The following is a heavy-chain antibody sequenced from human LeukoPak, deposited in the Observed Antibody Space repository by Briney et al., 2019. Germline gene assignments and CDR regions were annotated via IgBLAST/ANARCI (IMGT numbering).Heavy chain of an antibody. CDR2: IYHSGST. J-gene: IGHJ4*02. CDR1: GGSISSGGDN. D-gene: IGHD2-21*01. CDR3: ARNKVIALAHYFDY. V-gene: IGHV4-30-2*01. Sequence: SETLSLTCTVSGGSISSGGDNWSWIRQPPGKGLEWIGYIYHSGSTYYNPSLKSRVTISTDTSKNQFSLKLSSVTAADTAVYYCARNKVIALAHYFDYWGQGTLVTVSS.